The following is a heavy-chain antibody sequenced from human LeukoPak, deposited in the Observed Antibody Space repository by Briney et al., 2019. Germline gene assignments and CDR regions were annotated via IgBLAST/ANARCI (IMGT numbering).Heavy chain of an antibody. D-gene: IGHD2-2*01. Sequence: GSLRLSCAASGFTFSSYSMNWVRQAPGKGLEWVSSISSSSSYIYYADSVKGRFTISRDNAKNSLYLQMSSLRAEDTAVYYCAREAAYCSSTSCYYAFDIWGQGTMVTVSS. J-gene: IGHJ3*02. CDR3: AREAAYCSSTSCYYAFDI. CDR2: ISSSSSYI. V-gene: IGHV3-21*01. CDR1: GFTFSSYS.